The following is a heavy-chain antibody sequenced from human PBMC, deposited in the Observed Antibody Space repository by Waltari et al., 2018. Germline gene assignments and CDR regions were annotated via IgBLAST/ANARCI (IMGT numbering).Heavy chain of an antibody. CDR3: ARGAAAGKGANWFDP. J-gene: IGHJ5*02. D-gene: IGHD6-13*01. Sequence: QVQLVQSGAAVKKPGASVKDSCKASGCTFARSDINWVRQATGQGVEWMGWMNPNSGNTGYAQKFQDRCIMTTNTSISTAYMELSSLRSEDTAVYYCARGAAAGKGANWFDPWGQGTLVIVSS. CDR1: GCTFARSD. V-gene: IGHV1-8*01. CDR2: MNPNSGNT.